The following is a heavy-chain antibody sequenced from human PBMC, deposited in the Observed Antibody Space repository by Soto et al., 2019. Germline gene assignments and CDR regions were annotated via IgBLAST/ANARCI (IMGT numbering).Heavy chain of an antibody. CDR2: IYYSGST. V-gene: IGHV4-31*03. CDR3: ARGTGDPGYSSSWYKRPHNWFDP. CDR1: GGSISSGGYY. J-gene: IGHJ5*02. D-gene: IGHD6-13*01. Sequence: SETLSLTCTVSGGSISSGGYYWSWIRQHPGKGLEWIGYIYYSGSTYYNPSLKSRVTISVDTSKNQFSLKLSSVTAADTAVYYCARGTGDPGYSSSWYKRPHNWFDPWGQGTLVTVSS.